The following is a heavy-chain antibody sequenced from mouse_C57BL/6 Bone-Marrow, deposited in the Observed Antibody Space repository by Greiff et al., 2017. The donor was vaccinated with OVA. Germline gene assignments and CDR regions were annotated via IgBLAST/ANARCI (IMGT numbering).Heavy chain of an antibody. CDR3: ARSGYYGSSYVKAMDY. J-gene: IGHJ4*01. V-gene: IGHV1-80*01. Sequence: VQLQQSGAELVKPGASVKISCKASGYAFSSYWMNWVKQRPGKGLEWIGQIYPGDGDTNYNGKFKGKATLTADKSSSKAYMQLSSLTSEDSAVYFCARSGYYGSSYVKAMDYWGQGTSVTVSS. D-gene: IGHD1-1*01. CDR2: IYPGDGDT. CDR1: GYAFSSYW.